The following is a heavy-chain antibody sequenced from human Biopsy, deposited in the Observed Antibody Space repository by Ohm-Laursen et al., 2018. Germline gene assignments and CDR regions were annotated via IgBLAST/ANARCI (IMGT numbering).Heavy chain of an antibody. J-gene: IGHJ4*02. D-gene: IGHD3-10*01. CDR2: ITSDGSSN. CDR1: EFIFSSVC. CDR3: KRADAGSGSLLYYGY. Sequence: SLRLSCAASEFIFSSVCMYWVRQAPGTGLVWVSLITSDGSSNTYANAVKGRFTISRDNAKNTVFLQMYSLRTEDTAVYYYKRADAGSGSLLYYGYWGQGALVPVSS. V-gene: IGHV3-74*01.